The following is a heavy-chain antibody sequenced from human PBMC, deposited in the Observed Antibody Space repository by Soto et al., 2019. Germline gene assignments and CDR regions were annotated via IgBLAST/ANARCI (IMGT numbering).Heavy chain of an antibody. CDR1: GGSISSGGYS. CDR2: IYHSGST. D-gene: IGHD4-17*01. V-gene: IGHV4-30-2*01. Sequence: QLQLQESGSGLVKPSQTLSLTCAVSGGSISSGGYSWSWIRQPPGKGLEWIGYIYHSGSTYYNPSLKSRVTITVDRSKNQFSLKLSSVTAADTAVYYCARALYGDYVGYYFDYWGQGTLVTVSS. J-gene: IGHJ4*02. CDR3: ARALYGDYVGYYFDY.